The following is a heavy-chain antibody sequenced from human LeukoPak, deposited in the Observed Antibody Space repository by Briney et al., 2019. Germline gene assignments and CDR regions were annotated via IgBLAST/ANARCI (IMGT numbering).Heavy chain of an antibody. D-gene: IGHD4-17*01. CDR1: GFTVSSNY. J-gene: IGHJ3*02. V-gene: IGHV3-66*01. CDR3: ARTPDYGDYVALDAFDI. CDR2: IYSGGST. Sequence: GGSLRLSCAASGFTVSSNYMSWVRQARGKGLEWVSVIYSGGSTYYADSVKGRFTISRDNSKNTLYLQLNSLRAEVTAVYYCARTPDYGDYVALDAFDIWGQGTMVTVSS.